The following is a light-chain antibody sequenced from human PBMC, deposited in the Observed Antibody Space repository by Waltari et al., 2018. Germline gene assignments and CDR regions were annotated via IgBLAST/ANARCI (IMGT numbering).Light chain of an antibody. V-gene: IGLV2-14*01. Sequence: QSALTQPASVSGSPGQSITISCTGTSSDGGGYDYVSWYQHHPGKAPKLMIYEVSYRPSGVSNRFSGSKSGNTASLTISGLQADDEADYYCHSYTSSGTRVFGGGTKVTVL. CDR3: HSYTSSGTRV. CDR1: SSDGGGYDY. J-gene: IGLJ3*02. CDR2: EVS.